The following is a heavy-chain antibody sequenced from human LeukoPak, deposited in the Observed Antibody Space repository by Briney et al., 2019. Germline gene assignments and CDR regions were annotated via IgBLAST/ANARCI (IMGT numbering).Heavy chain of an antibody. J-gene: IGHJ5*02. CDR3: ARAGYGDFNWFDP. D-gene: IGHD4-17*01. CDR2: INHSGST. V-gene: IGHV4-34*01. CDR1: GGSFSGYY. Sequence: SETLSLTCAVYGGSFSGYYWSWIRQPPGKGLEWVGEINHSGSTNYNPSLRSRVTISVDTSKNQFSLKLSSVTAADTAVYYCARAGYGDFNWFDPWGQGTLVTVSS.